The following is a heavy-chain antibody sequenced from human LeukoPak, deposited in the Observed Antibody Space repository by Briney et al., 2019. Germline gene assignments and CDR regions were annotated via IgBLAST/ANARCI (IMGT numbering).Heavy chain of an antibody. Sequence: RSGGSLRLSCAASGFTFSSYEMNWVRQAPGKGLEWVSFISGSGNTIYYADSVKGRFTISRDNAKNSLYLQMNSLRAEDTAVYYCARGGEFVDYWGQGTLVTVSS. V-gene: IGHV3-48*03. CDR3: ARGGEFVDY. D-gene: IGHD3-16*01. CDR1: GFTFSSYE. CDR2: ISGSGNTI. J-gene: IGHJ4*02.